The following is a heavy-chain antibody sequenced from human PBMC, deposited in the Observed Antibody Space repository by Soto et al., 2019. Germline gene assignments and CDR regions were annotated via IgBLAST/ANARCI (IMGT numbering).Heavy chain of an antibody. CDR2: INSGDGNT. CDR3: ARDQTYYYDSSGRNWFDP. D-gene: IGHD3-22*01. CDR1: GYTFISYG. V-gene: IGHV1-3*04. Sequence: QVQLVQSGAEVKKPGASVKVSCKTSGYTFISYGLHWVRQAPEQRLEWMGWINSGDGNTKYSPKFQGRVNITRDTSARTVHMELSSLRSGDTAVYYCARDQTYYYDSSGRNWFDPWGQGTLVTVSS. J-gene: IGHJ5*02.